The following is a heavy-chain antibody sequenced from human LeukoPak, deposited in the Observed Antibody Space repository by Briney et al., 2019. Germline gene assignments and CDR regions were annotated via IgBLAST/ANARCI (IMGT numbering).Heavy chain of an antibody. Sequence: GGSLRLSCAASGLTFSDHYMTWIRQSPRKGLEWVSYISHSARGIYYADSVKGRFTISRDNAKSSLFLQMNSLRDEDTGVYYCMRGGYTQFGMDVWGQGTTVTV. J-gene: IGHJ6*02. CDR3: MRGGYTQFGMDV. CDR2: ISHSARGI. D-gene: IGHD5-18*01. V-gene: IGHV3-11*01. CDR1: GLTFSDHY.